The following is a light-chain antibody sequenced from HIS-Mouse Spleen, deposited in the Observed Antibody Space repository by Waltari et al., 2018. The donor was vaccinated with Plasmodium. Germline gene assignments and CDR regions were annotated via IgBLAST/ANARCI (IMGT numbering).Light chain of an antibody. CDR2: DDS. CDR3: QVWDSSSDHFWV. CDR1: NIGSKS. V-gene: IGLV3-21*02. Sequence: SYVLTQPPSVSVAPGQTARITCGGNNIGSKSVHWYQQKPGQAPVLVVYDDSDRRSGIPERFSGSNSGNTATLTISRVEAGDEADYYCQVWDSSSDHFWVFGGGTKLTVL. J-gene: IGLJ3*02.